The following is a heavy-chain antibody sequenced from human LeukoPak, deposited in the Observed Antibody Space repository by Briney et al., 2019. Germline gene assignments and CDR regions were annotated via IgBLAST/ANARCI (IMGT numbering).Heavy chain of an antibody. V-gene: IGHV1-2*04. D-gene: IGHD4-17*01. CDR3: ASTTVTTTLRYYVHRGSMDV. CDR2: INPNSGGT. CDR1: GYTFTSYG. Sequence: ASVKVSCKASGYTFTSYGISWVRQAPGQGLEWMGWINPNSGGTNYAQKFQGWVTMTRDTSISTAYMELSRLRSDDTAVYYCASTTVTTTLRYYVHRGSMDVWGQGTTVTVSS. J-gene: IGHJ6*02.